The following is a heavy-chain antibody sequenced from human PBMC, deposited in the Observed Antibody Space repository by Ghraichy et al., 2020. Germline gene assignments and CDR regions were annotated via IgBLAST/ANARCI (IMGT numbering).Heavy chain of an antibody. V-gene: IGHV1-2*02. CDR3: ARHRVTPTYYYDSSASDS. Sequence: ASVKVSCKASGYTFSGYYIHWVRQAPGQGLEWMGWINPKSGATNFAQKFQGRVTMTRDTSIRTAYMGLRRLRFDDTAVYYCARHRVTPTYYYDSSASDSWGQGTLVTV. D-gene: IGHD3-22*01. J-gene: IGHJ4*02. CDR2: INPKSGAT. CDR1: GYTFSGYY.